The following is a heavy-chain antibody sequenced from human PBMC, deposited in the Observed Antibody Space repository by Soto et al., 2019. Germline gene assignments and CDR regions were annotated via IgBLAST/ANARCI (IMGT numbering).Heavy chain of an antibody. V-gene: IGHV3-23*01. J-gene: IGHJ4*02. Sequence: EVQLLESGAGLVQPGGSLRLSCAASGFSLSTYGVTWVRQAPGKGLEWVSGVSGGSGTTHYADSVKGRFTITTDNSENTAYLQMNSLRVEDTAVYYCAKWNGYGDHWGQGTLVTVS. CDR3: AKWNGYGDH. CDR1: GFSLSTYG. D-gene: IGHD1-1*01. CDR2: VSGGSGTT.